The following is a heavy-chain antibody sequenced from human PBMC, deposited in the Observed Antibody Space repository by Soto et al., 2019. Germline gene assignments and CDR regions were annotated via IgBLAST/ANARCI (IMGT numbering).Heavy chain of an antibody. J-gene: IGHJ4*02. CDR3: ARDVYYGSGSHTPSYYFDY. CDR2: ISYDGSNK. D-gene: IGHD3-10*01. CDR1: GFTFSSYA. Sequence: PGGSLRLSCAASGFTFSSYAMHWVRQAPGKGLEWVAVISYDGSNKYYADSVKGRFTISRDNSKNTLYLQMNSLRAEDTAVYYCARDVYYGSGSHTPSYYFDYWGQGTLVTVSS. V-gene: IGHV3-30-3*01.